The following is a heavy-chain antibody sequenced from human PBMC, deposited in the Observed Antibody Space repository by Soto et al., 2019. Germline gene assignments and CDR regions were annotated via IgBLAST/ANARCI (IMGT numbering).Heavy chain of an antibody. Sequence: SETLSLTCTVSGASISSCGYYWSWIRQHPEKGLEWSGYSYYSGSTYYNPSLKSRVSISVDTSKNQFSLKLSSVTAADTSVYYCARGARYWFDPWGQATLVTVSS. CDR1: GASISSCGYY. CDR3: ARGARYWFDP. J-gene: IGHJ5*02. CDR2: SYYSGST. V-gene: IGHV4-31*03.